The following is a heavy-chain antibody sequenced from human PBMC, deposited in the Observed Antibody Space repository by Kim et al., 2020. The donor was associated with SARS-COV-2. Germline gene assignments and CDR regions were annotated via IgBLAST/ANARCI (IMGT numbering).Heavy chain of an antibody. V-gene: IGHV4-39*01. Sequence: SETLSLTCTVSGGSISSSSYYWGWIRQPPGKGLVWIGSIYYSGSTYYNPSLKSRVTISVDTSKNQFSLKLSSVTAADTAVYYCARQLRVVVAATSWFDPWGQGTLVTVSS. CDR3: ARQLRVVVAATSWFDP. CDR1: GGSISSSSYY. D-gene: IGHD2-15*01. CDR2: IYYSGST. J-gene: IGHJ5*02.